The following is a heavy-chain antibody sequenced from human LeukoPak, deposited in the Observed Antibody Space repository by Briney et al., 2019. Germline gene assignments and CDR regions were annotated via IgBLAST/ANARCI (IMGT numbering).Heavy chain of an antibody. D-gene: IGHD3-10*01. CDR1: GYTLTELS. Sequence: ASVKVSCKVSGYTLTELSMHWVRQAPGKGLEWMGGFDPEDGETIYAQKFQGRVTMTEDTSTDTAYMELSSLRSEDTAVYYSATATRWFGELFKDWGQGTLVTVSS. CDR3: ATATRWFGELFKD. V-gene: IGHV1-24*01. CDR2: FDPEDGET. J-gene: IGHJ4*02.